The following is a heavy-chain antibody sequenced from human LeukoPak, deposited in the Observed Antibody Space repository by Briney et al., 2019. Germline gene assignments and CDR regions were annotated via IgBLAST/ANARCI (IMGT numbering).Heavy chain of an antibody. CDR3: ARDRTTVTTGYYGMDV. V-gene: IGHV1-2*02. CDR1: GYTFTGYY. D-gene: IGHD4-17*01. J-gene: IGHJ6*02. CDR2: INPNTGVT. Sequence: ASVKVSCKASGYTFTGYYMHWVRQAPEQGLEWMGWINPNTGVTNYAQKFQGRVTLTRDTSIITAYMGLTRLRSDDTAVYYCARDRTTVTTGYYGMDVWGQGTTVTVSS.